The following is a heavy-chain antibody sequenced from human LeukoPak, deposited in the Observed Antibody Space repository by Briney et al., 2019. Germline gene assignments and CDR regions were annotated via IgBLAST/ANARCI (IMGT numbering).Heavy chain of an antibody. CDR1: GGSISSGGYY. CDR3: ARAPLFSPSYYFDY. V-gene: IGHV4-30-2*01. D-gene: IGHD2/OR15-2a*01. CDR2: IYHSGST. J-gene: IGHJ4*02. Sequence: SETLSLTCTVSGGSISSGGYYWSWIRQPPGKGLEWIGYIYHSGSTHYNPSLKSRVTISVDRSKNQFSLKLSSVTAADTAVYYCARAPLFSPSYYFDYWGQGTLVTVSS.